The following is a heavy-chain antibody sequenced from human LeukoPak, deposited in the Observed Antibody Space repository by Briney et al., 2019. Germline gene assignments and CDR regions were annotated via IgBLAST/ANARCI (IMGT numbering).Heavy chain of an antibody. J-gene: IGHJ4*02. CDR2: FDPEDGET. CDR1: GYTLTVLS. D-gene: IGHD3-22*01. V-gene: IGHV1-24*01. Sequence: ASVEVSCKVSGYTLTVLSMHWVRQAPGKGLEWMGGFDPEDGETIYAQKFQGRVTMTEDTSTDTAYMELSSLRSEDTAVYYCATDYYDSSGYDYWGQGTLVTVSS. CDR3: ATDYYDSSGYDY.